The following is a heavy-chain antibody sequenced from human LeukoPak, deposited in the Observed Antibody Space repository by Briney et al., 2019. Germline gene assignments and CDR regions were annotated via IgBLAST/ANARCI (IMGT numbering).Heavy chain of an antibody. Sequence: SETLSLTCTVSGGSISSSSYHWGWIRQPPGKGLEWIGSIYYSGSTYYNPSLKSRVTISVDTSKNQFSLKLSSVTAADTAVYYCARLTSLVVPAAIRGAFDIWGQGTMVTVSS. CDR2: IYYSGST. CDR3: ARLTSLVVPAAIRGAFDI. V-gene: IGHV4-39*01. J-gene: IGHJ3*02. CDR1: GGSISSSSYH. D-gene: IGHD2-2*01.